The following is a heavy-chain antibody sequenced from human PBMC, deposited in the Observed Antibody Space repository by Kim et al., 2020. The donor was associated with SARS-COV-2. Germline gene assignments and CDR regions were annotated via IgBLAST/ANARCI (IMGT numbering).Heavy chain of an antibody. J-gene: IGHJ5*02. V-gene: IGHV4-34*01. Sequence: KSRVTISVDTSKNQFSLKLSSVTAADTAVYYCARGSSSQVVVITTEWFDPWGQGTLVTVSS. CDR3: ARGSSSQVVVITTEWFDP. D-gene: IGHD3-22*01.